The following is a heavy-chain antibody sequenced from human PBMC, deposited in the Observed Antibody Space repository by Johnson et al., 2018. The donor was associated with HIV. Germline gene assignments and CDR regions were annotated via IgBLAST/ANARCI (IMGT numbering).Heavy chain of an antibody. V-gene: IGHV3-9*01. CDR2: ISWNSGSI. CDR1: GFTFDDYA. CDR3: AKDTYSHRLTVTESGFDI. D-gene: IGHD4-11*01. Sequence: VQLVESGGGLVQPGRSLRLSCAASGFTFDDYAMHWVRQAPGTGLEWVSGISWNSGSIAYADSVKGRFTISRDNAKNSLYVQMNSLRAEDTAVYYCAKDTYSHRLTVTESGFDIWGQGTMVTVSS. J-gene: IGHJ3*02.